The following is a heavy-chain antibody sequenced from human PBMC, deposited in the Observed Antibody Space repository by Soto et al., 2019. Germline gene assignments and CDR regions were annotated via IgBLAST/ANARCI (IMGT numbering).Heavy chain of an antibody. CDR3: ARQPSGYLFYFDY. CDR1: GGSISSGPYS. D-gene: IGHD5-12*01. V-gene: IGHV4-39*01. CDR2: FHYSEST. J-gene: IGHJ4*02. Sequence: PSETLSLTCTVSGGSISSGPYSWGWIRQPPGEGLEWIGTFHYSESTYYNPSLESRVTISVDTSKNQFSLKLNSMTAADTAVYYCARQPSGYLFYFDYWGQGPLVT.